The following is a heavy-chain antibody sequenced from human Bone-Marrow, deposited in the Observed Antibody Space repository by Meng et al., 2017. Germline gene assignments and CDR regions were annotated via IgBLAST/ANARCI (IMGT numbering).Heavy chain of an antibody. J-gene: IGHJ4*02. CDR1: AANFSMNV. CDR2: INPNGGGT. Sequence: QVQLRPVEAGVEKPGPSVKFSGKGSAANFSMNVYGGVRQAPGQGLGWKGRINPNGGGTNYAQKFQGRVTMTRDTSISTAYMELSRLRSDDTAVYYCARGVVGAPCDWGQGTLVTVSS. CDR3: ARGVVGAPCD. D-gene: IGHD1-26*01. V-gene: IGHV1-2*06.